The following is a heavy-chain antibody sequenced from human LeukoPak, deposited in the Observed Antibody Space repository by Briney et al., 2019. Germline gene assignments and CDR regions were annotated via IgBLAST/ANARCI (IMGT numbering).Heavy chain of an antibody. Sequence: TSETLSLTCTVSGGSISSYYWSWIRQPPGKGLEWIGYIYYSGSTYYNPSLKSRVTISVDTSKNQFSLKLSSVTAADTAVYYCARGFTSGITIFGVVMDDAFDIWGQGTMVTVSS. D-gene: IGHD3-3*01. J-gene: IGHJ3*02. CDR1: GGSISSYY. CDR3: ARGFTSGITIFGVVMDDAFDI. V-gene: IGHV4-59*06. CDR2: IYYSGST.